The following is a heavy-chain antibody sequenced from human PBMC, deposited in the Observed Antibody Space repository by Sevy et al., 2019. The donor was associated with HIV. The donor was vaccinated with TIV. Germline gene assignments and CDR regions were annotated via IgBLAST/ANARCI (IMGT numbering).Heavy chain of an antibody. CDR2: INQDGGVT. D-gene: IGHD6-13*01. V-gene: IGHV3-7*01. Sequence: GGSRRLSCVASGFTLNNYWMHWVRQAPGKGLEWVANINQDGGVTYYVDSVRGRFTISRDNGRNLVFLQMNSLRVDDTALYFCVRAIAKDGSFWGQGTLVTVSS. CDR1: GFTLNNYW. J-gene: IGHJ4*02. CDR3: VRAIAKDGSF.